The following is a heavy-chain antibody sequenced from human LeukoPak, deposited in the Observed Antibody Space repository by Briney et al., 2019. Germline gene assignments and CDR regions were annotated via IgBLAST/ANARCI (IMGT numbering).Heavy chain of an antibody. Sequence: ASVKVSCKASGYTFTAYDMHWVRQAPGQGLECMGWINPNSGGTNYAQTFQGRVTMTRDTSISTAYTELSRLRSDDTAVYYCARGKQYDAFDIWGQGTMVTVSS. J-gene: IGHJ3*02. D-gene: IGHD6-19*01. CDR2: INPNSGGT. CDR3: ARGKQYDAFDI. V-gene: IGHV1-2*02. CDR1: GYTFTAYD.